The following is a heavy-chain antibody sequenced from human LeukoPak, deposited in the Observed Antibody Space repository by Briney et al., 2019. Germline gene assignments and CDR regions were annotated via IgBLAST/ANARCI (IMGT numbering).Heavy chain of an antibody. CDR2: ISSSGSTI. V-gene: IGHV3-11*01. Sequence: PGGSLRLSCAASGFTFSDYYMSWIRQAPGKGLEWVSYISSSGSTIYYADSVKGRFTISRDNAKNSLHLQMNSLRAEDTAVYYCARDRSDSYYFDYWGQGTLVTVSS. CDR3: ARDRSDSYYFDY. CDR1: GFTFSDYY. D-gene: IGHD2-21*01. J-gene: IGHJ4*02.